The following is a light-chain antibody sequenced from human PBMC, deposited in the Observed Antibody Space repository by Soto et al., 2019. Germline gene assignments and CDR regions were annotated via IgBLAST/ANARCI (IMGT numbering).Light chain of an antibody. CDR3: SSHAGSKRV. J-gene: IGLJ1*01. V-gene: IGLV2-8*01. CDR1: SSDVGGYNY. CDR2: EVS. Sequence: QSVLNQPPSASGSPGQSVTISCTGTSSDVGGYNYVSWYQQHPGKAPKLMIYEVSKRPSGVPDRFSGSKSGNTASLTVSGLQAEDEADYYCSSHAGSKRVFGTGTKVTVL.